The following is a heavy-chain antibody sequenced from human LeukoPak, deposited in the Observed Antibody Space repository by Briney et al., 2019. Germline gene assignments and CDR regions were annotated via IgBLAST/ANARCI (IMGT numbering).Heavy chain of an antibody. CDR3: ASSAGSGSYFYYYYMDV. CDR2: IYYSGST. D-gene: IGHD3-10*01. J-gene: IGHJ6*03. V-gene: IGHV4-39*07. Sequence: PSETLSLTCTVSGGSISSSSYYWGWIRQPPGKGLEWVGSIYYSGSTDYNPSLKSRVTISVDTSKNQFSLKLSSVTAADTAVYYCASSAGSGSYFYYYYMDVWGKGTTVTVSS. CDR1: GGSISSSSYY.